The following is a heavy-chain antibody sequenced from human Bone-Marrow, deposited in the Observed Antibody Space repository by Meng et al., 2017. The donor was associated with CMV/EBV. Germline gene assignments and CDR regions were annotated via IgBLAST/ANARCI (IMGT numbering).Heavy chain of an antibody. Sequence: SVKVSCKASGGTFSSYAISWVRQAPGQGLEWMGEIIPILGIANYAQKFQGRVTITADKSTSTAYMELRSLRSEDTAVYYGVSSRQQHFDYWGQGTLVTVSS. CDR2: IIPILGIA. CDR3: VSSRQQHFDY. D-gene: IGHD6-13*01. V-gene: IGHV1-69*10. J-gene: IGHJ4*02. CDR1: GGTFSSYA.